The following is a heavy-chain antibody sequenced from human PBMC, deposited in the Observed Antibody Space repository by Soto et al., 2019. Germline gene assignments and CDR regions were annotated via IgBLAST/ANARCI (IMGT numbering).Heavy chain of an antibody. CDR2: IYPGDSDT. CDR1: GYSFTSYW. V-gene: IGHV5-51*01. J-gene: IGHJ3*02. Sequence: PGESLKISCKGSGYSFTSYWIGWVRQMPGKGLEWMGIIYPGDSDTRYSPSFQGQVTISADKSISTAYLQWSSLKASDTAMYYCARSIGKLLWFGESMPDVFDIWGQGTMVIVSS. D-gene: IGHD3-10*01. CDR3: ARSIGKLLWFGESMPDVFDI.